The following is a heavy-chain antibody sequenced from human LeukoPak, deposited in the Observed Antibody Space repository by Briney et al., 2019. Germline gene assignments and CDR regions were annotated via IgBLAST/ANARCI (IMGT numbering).Heavy chain of an antibody. Sequence: KSGGSLRLSCAASGFTFSNAWMSWVRQAPGKGLEWVGRIKSKTDGGTTEYAAPVKGRFTISRDDSKNTLYLQMNSLKTEDTAVYYCTTETPQPRSLLGKYYDFWSGYHRPHDYWGQGTLVTVSS. J-gene: IGHJ4*02. CDR2: IKSKTDGGTT. V-gene: IGHV3-15*01. CDR1: GFTFSNAW. CDR3: TTETPQPRSLLGKYYDFWSGYHRPHDY. D-gene: IGHD3-3*01.